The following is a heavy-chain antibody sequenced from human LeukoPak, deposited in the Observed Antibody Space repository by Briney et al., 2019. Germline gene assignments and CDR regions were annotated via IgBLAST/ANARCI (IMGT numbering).Heavy chain of an antibody. V-gene: IGHV4-30-4*01. Sequence: SQTLSLTCTVSGGSISSGDYYWSWIRQPPGKGLEWIGYIYYSWSTYYNPSLKSRVTISVDTSKNQFSLKLSSVTAADTAVYYCASNIVVVPAALEYFQHWGQGTLVTVSS. J-gene: IGHJ1*01. CDR3: ASNIVVVPAALEYFQH. CDR2: IYYSWST. CDR1: GGSISSGDYY. D-gene: IGHD2-2*01.